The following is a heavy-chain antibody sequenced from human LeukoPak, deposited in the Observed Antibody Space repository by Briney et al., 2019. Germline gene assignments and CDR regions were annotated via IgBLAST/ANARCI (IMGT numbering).Heavy chain of an antibody. Sequence: SETLSLTCTVSGGSISSGGYYWSWIRQHPGKGLEWIGYIYYSGNTYYNPSLKSRVSISVDTSKNQFSLRLSSVTAADRAVYYCARGDWNVFCFDYWGQGTLVTVSS. CDR2: IYYSGNT. V-gene: IGHV4-31*03. CDR3: ARGDWNVFCFDY. D-gene: IGHD1-1*01. CDR1: GGSISSGGYY. J-gene: IGHJ4*02.